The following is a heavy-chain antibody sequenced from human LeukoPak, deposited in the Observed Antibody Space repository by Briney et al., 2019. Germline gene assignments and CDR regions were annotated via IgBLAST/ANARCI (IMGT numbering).Heavy chain of an antibody. CDR1: GFTFSTYG. V-gene: IGHV3-23*01. CDR2: VSSGHVT. CDR3: AKDKTTTVTTPDY. J-gene: IGHJ4*02. Sequence: GGSLRLSCTASGFTFSTYGMTWVRQAPGKGLEWVSAVSSGHVTYYADSAKGRFTISRDNSKNTLYLLMNSLRAEDTAVYYCAKDKTTTVTTPDYWGQGTLVSVSS. D-gene: IGHD4-17*01.